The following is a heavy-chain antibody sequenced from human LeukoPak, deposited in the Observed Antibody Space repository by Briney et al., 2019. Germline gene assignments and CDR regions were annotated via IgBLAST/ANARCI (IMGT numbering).Heavy chain of an antibody. V-gene: IGHV3-30*02. CDR3: ARAMVWDHGDY. CDR1: GFTFINFG. CDR2: IGNDGRNK. Sequence: GGSLRLSCAASGFTFINFGMSWVRQAPGKGLEWVTFIGNDGRNKKYADSVKGRFTISRDNSKNTLSLQLSSLRGEDTAVYYCARAMVWDHGDYWGQGTLVTVSS. J-gene: IGHJ4*02. D-gene: IGHD1-14*01.